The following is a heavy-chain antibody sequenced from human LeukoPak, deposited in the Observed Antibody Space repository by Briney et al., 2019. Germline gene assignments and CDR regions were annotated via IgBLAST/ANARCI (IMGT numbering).Heavy chain of an antibody. CDR3: AREQNLMVYPNSWFDP. CDR2: ISAYNGDT. J-gene: IGHJ5*02. V-gene: IGHV1-18*01. D-gene: IGHD2-8*01. CDR1: GYIFTTYG. Sequence: ASVKVSCKASGYIFTTYGINWVRQAPGQGLEWMGWISAYNGDTNYAQKLQGRVTMTTDTSTSTAYMELRSLRSDDTAVYYCAREQNLMVYPNSWFDPWGQGTLVTVSS.